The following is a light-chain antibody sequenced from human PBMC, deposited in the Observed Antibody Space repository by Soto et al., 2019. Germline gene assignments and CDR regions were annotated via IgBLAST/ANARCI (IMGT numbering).Light chain of an antibody. Sequence: DIQMTQSPSTLSASVGDRVAITCRASQDISKWLAWYQQKPGKPPKLLIYDASGLDSGVPSRFSGSGYGTGFTFAISGLQTDDFATSYCQQYDSFPWTFGPGSNVDIK. V-gene: IGKV1-5*01. CDR2: DAS. CDR1: QDISKW. CDR3: QQYDSFPWT. J-gene: IGKJ1*01.